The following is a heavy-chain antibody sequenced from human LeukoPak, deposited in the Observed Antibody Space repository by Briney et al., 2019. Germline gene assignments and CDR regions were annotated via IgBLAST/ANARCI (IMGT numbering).Heavy chain of an antibody. J-gene: IGHJ5*02. V-gene: IGHV1-2*02. Sequence: ASVKVSCKASGYTFTGYYMHWVRQAPGQGLEWMGWIDPNSGGTNYARKFQGRVTMTRDTSISTAYMELSRLRSDDTAVYYCARPIAAAGISWFDPWGQGTLATVSS. CDR3: ARPIAAAGISWFDP. D-gene: IGHD6-13*01. CDR2: IDPNSGGT. CDR1: GYTFTGYY.